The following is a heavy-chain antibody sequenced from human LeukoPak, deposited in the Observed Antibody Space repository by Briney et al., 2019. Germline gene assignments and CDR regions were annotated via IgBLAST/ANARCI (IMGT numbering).Heavy chain of an antibody. CDR1: GGSISRYF. V-gene: IGHV4-59*08. CDR3: ARSADILTGYRRYYGMDV. Sequence: SETLSLTCTVSGGSISRYFWSWIRQSPGKGLEWIGYIYYSGSTNYNPSLKSRVTISVDTSKNQFSLKLSSVTAADTAVYYCARSADILTGYRRYYGMDVWGQGTTVTVSS. CDR2: IYYSGST. D-gene: IGHD3-9*01. J-gene: IGHJ6*02.